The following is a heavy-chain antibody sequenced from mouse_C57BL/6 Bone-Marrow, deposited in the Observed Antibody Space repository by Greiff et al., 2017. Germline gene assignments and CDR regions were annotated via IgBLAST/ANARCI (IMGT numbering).Heavy chain of an antibody. Sequence: EVKLVESGGGLVKSGRSLRLSCATSGFTFSDFYMEWVRQAPGKGLEWIAASRNKANDYTTEYSESVKGRFIVSRDTSQSILYLQMNAVRAEDTAIYYCARDDYYGSSSVAYWGQGKVVTVSA. CDR3: ARDDYYGSSSVAY. CDR1: GFTFSDFY. CDR2: SRNKANDYTT. D-gene: IGHD1-1*01. J-gene: IGHJ3*01. V-gene: IGHV7-1*01.